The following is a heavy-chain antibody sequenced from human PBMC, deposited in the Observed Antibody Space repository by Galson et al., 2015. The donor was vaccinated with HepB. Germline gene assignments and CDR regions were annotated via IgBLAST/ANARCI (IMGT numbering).Heavy chain of an antibody. CDR1: GYTFTEYG. CDR2: INTETANP. D-gene: IGHD5-24*01. J-gene: IGHJ5*02. V-gene: IGHV7-4-1*02. CDR3: ARRDGNNWFDP. Sequence: GYTFTEYGLNWVRQAPGQGLEWMGWINTETANPTYAQGFTGRFVFSLDASVNTAYLQISSLKADDTAVYYCARRDGNNWFDPWGQGTLVTVSS.